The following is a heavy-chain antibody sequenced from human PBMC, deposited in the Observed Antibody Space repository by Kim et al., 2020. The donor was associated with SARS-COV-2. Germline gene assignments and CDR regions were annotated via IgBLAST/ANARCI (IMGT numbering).Heavy chain of an antibody. Sequence: ASVKVSCKASGYTFMTYAIHWVRQAPGESLEWMGWINPGNGNTKYSQKVKGRVAINTDTSANIAYLELRGLKSEDTAVYYCARDVAGARKYFDYWGQGTLVSVSS. CDR2: INPGNGNT. CDR3: ARDVAGARKYFDY. J-gene: IGHJ4*02. V-gene: IGHV1-3*01. CDR1: GYTFMTYA.